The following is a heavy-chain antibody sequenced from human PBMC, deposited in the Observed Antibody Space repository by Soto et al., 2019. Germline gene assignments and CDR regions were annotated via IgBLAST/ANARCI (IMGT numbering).Heavy chain of an antibody. J-gene: IGHJ6*02. CDR3: GRTVGLSYGMDV. V-gene: IGHV1-18*01. CDR1: GYTSTSYG. Sequence: PSVKVSCKASGYTSTSYGISWVRQAPGQGLEWMGWISAYNGNTNYAQKLQGRVTMSTDTSTTTAYMELRSLRSDDTAVYYCGRTVGLSYGMDVWGQGTTVTVSS. CDR2: ISAYNGNT. D-gene: IGHD1-26*01.